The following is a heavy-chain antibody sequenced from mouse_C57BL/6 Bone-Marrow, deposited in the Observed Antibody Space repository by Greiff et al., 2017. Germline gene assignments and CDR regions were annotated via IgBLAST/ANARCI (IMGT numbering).Heavy chain of an antibody. V-gene: IGHV1-81*01. Sequence: QVQLLQSGAELARPGASVKLSCKASGYTFTSYGISWVKQRTGQGLEWIGEIYPRSGNTYYNEKFKGKATLTADKSSSTAYMELRSLTSEDSAVYFCARSDYYGSRGDYWGQGTTLTVSS. CDR1: GYTFTSYG. CDR3: ARSDYYGSRGDY. D-gene: IGHD1-1*01. CDR2: IYPRSGNT. J-gene: IGHJ2*01.